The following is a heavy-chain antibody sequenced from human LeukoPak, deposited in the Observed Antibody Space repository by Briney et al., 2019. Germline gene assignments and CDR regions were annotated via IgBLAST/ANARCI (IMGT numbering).Heavy chain of an antibody. J-gene: IGHJ5*02. CDR2: IYYSGRT. Sequence: SETLSLTCTVSGGSISSSSFNWGWIRQRPGQGLGWIGSIYYSGRTYYKTFLKSGVTISVDTSNTPCFLMLSLVTDASTAVYYCARHRQGNDFWSGQRFGFDPWGQGTLVTVSS. D-gene: IGHD3-3*01. CDR3: ARHRQGNDFWSGQRFGFDP. CDR1: GGSISSSSFN. V-gene: IGHV4-39*01.